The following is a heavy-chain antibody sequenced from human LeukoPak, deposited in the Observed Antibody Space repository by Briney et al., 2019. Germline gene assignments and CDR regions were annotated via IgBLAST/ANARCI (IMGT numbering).Heavy chain of an antibody. J-gene: IGHJ4*02. CDR1: GGSISSYY. CDR3: ARDRDGYNDY. V-gene: IGHV4-59*12. Sequence: SETLSLTCTVSGGSISSYYWSWIRQPPGKGLEWIGYIYYSGSTNYNPSLKSRVTISVDTSKNQFSLKLSSVTAADTAVYYCARDRDGYNDYWGQGTLVTVSP. CDR2: IYYSGST. D-gene: IGHD5-24*01.